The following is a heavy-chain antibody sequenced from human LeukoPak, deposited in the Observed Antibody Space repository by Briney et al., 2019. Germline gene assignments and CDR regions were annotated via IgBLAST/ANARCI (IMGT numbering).Heavy chain of an antibody. J-gene: IGHJ4*02. CDR2: INHSGST. V-gene: IGHV4-34*01. Sequence: GSLRLSCAASGFSFSSYNMNWVRQTPGKGLEWIGEINHSGSTNYNPSLKSRVTISVDTSKNQFSLKLSSVTAADMAVYYCARQFSSGYPPLYWGQGTLVTVSS. CDR3: ARQFSSGYPPLY. D-gene: IGHD3-22*01. CDR1: GFSFSSYN.